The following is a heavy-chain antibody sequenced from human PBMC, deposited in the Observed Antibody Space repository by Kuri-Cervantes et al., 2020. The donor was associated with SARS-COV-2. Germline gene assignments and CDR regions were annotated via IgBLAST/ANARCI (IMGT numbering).Heavy chain of an antibody. Sequence: ASVNVSCKASGYTFTTYDINWVRQATGQGLEWMGWMDPNSGNTGYAQKFQGRVTLTRDTSIRTAYMELNSLTSEDTAVYYCARDREGGSGWFDPWGQGTLVTVSS. CDR1: GYTFTTYD. CDR2: MDPNSGNT. V-gene: IGHV1-8*01. J-gene: IGHJ5*02. D-gene: IGHD3-16*01. CDR3: ARDREGGSGWFDP.